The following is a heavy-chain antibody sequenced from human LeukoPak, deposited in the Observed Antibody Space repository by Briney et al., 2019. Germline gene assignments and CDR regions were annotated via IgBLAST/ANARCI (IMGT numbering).Heavy chain of an antibody. J-gene: IGHJ6*03. CDR2: ISGSDDRT. D-gene: IGHD1-26*01. CDR3: AKGWALGSYHYMEV. Sequence: PGGSLGLSCGASGFTFSRYAMFWVRQTPRKGLEWVSGISGSDDRTYYADSLEGRFTISRDNKKNTLSLQMNSLTVEDTAIYYCAKGWALGSYHYMEVWGKGTTVTVSS. CDR1: GFTFSRYA. V-gene: IGHV3-23*01.